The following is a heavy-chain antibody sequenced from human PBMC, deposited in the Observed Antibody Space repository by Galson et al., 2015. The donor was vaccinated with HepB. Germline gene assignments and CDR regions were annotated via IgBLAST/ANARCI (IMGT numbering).Heavy chain of an antibody. D-gene: IGHD3/OR15-3a*01. V-gene: IGHV3-15*01. Sequence: SLRLSCAASGLTFTDAWMSWVRQAPGKGPEWVARIKSKTDGGTTDYAAAVKGRFIISRDDSKNMVYLQMSTLKTEDTALYYCSTGGLVTWGQGTLVTVSS. CDR1: GLTFTDAW. CDR3: STGGLVT. CDR2: IKSKTDGGTT. J-gene: IGHJ5*02.